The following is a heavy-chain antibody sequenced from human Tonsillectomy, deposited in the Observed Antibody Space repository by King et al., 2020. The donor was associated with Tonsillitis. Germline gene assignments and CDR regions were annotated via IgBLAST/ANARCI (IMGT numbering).Heavy chain of an antibody. CDR2: ISYDGSNK. D-gene: IGHD2-15*01. J-gene: IGHJ6*02. V-gene: IGHV3-30*18. CDR3: AKDGGGFCSGDTCYSYYGMDV. CDR1: GFTFRSYG. Sequence: VQLVESGGGVVQPGRSLRLSCAASGFTFRSYGMHWVRQAPGKGLEWVAVISYDGSNKYYADSVKGRFTISRDNSKNTLYLQMNSLRAEDTAVYYCAKDGGGFCSGDTCYSYYGMDVWGQGTTVTVPS.